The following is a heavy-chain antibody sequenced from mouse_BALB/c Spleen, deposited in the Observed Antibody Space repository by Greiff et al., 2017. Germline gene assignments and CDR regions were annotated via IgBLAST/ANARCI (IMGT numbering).Heavy chain of an antibody. V-gene: IGHV5-4*02. CDR3: AIDRGGKGTAMDY. CDR1: GFTFSDYY. CDR2: ISDGGSYT. J-gene: IGHJ4*01. D-gene: IGHD1-1*02. Sequence: EVQRVESGGGLVKPGGSLKLSCAASGFTFSDYYMYWVRQTPEKRLEWVATISDGGSYTYYPDSVKGRFTISRDNAKNNLYLQMSSLKSVDTAMYYCAIDRGGKGTAMDYWGQGTSVTVSS.